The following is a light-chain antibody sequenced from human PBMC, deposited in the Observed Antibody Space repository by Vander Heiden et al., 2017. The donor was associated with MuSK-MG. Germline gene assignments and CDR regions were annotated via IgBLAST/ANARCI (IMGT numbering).Light chain of an antibody. V-gene: IGLV3-10*01. J-gene: IGLJ3*02. Sequence: SYELTQPPSVSVSPGQTARITCSGDALPKKYAYGYQQKSGQAPVLVIYEDSKRPSGIPERFSGSSSGTMATLTISGAQVEDEADYYCYSTDSSGNLCVFGGGTKLTVL. CDR1: ALPKKY. CDR3: YSTDSSGNLCV. CDR2: EDS.